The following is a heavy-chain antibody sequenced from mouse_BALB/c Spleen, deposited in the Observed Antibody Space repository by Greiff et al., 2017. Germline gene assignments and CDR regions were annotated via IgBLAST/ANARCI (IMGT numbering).Heavy chain of an antibody. D-gene: IGHD2-3*01. CDR3: ATYDGYYVWFAY. V-gene: IGHV1-12*01. CDR1: GYTFTSYN. J-gene: IGHJ3*01. CDR2: IYPGNGDT. Sequence: VQLQQPGAELVKPGASVKMSCKASGYTFTSYNMHWVKQTPGQGLEWIGAIYPGNGDTSYNQKFKGKATLTADKSSSTAYMQLSSLTSEDSAVYYCATYDGYYVWFAYWGQGTLVTVSA.